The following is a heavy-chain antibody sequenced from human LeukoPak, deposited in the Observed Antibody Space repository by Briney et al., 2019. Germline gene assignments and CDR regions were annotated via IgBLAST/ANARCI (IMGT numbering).Heavy chain of an antibody. CDR1: GLTFSSYA. CDR2: ISGSGGST. CDR3: AKDGSASPMVAATGDY. V-gene: IGHV3-23*01. Sequence: PGGSLRLSCAASGLTFSSYAMSWVRQAPGKGLEWVSAISGSGGSTYYADSVKGRFTISRDNSKNTLYLQMNSLRAEDTAVYYCAKDGSASPMVAATGDYWGQGTLVTVSS. J-gene: IGHJ4*02. D-gene: IGHD2-15*01.